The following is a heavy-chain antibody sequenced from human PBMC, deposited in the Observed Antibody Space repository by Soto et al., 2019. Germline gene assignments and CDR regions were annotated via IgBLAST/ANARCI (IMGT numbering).Heavy chain of an antibody. J-gene: IGHJ5*02. CDR3: VRDGTKTLRDWFDP. CDR2: IYATGTT. CDR1: GASISCFY. V-gene: IGHV4-4*07. Sequence: SETLSLTCTVSGASISCFYWSWIRKSAGKGLEWIGRIYATGTTDYNPSLKSRVMMSVDTSKKQFSLKLRSVTAADTAVYYCVRDGTKTLRDWFDPWGQGISVTVSS. D-gene: IGHD1-1*01.